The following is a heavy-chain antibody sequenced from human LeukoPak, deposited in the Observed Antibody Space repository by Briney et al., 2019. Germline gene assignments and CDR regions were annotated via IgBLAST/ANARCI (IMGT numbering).Heavy chain of an antibody. CDR1: GYTFTSYG. CDR2: ISAYNGNT. CDR3: ARSDDFWSGTGFDY. D-gene: IGHD3-3*01. J-gene: IGHJ4*02. V-gene: IGHV1-18*01. Sequence: ASVKVSCKASGYTFTSYGISWVRQAPGQGLEWMGWISAYNGNTNYAQKLQGRVTITTDTSTSTAYMELRSLRSDDTAVYYCARSDDFWSGTGFDYWGQGTLVTVSS.